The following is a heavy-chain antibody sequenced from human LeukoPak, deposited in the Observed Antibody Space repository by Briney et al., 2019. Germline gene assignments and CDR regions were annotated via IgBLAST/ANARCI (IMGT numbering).Heavy chain of an antibody. J-gene: IGHJ3*02. D-gene: IGHD6-25*01. CDR1: GYTFASYY. CDR2: IHPTVGDT. V-gene: IGHV1-46*01. CDR3: ARYGFSSVWQGGWHAFDI. Sequence: ASVKVSCKASGYTFASYYLHWVRQAPGQGLEWMGIIHPTVGDTTYAQKFQGRVTMTRDMSTGTVYMDLSSLRSEDTAVYYCARYGFSSVWQGGWHAFDIWGQGTTVTVSS.